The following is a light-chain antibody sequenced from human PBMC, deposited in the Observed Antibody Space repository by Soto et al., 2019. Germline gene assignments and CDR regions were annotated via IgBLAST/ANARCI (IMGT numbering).Light chain of an antibody. CDR2: AAS. CDR3: QQYDTSPRT. J-gene: IGKJ1*01. Sequence: EIVLAQSPGTLSLSPGERATLSCRASQSVSSSYLAWYQQKPGQAPRLFIYAASSRATGIPDRFSGSGSGTDFSLTISRLDPEDFAVYYCQQYDTSPRTFGQGTKVDIK. CDR1: QSVSSSY. V-gene: IGKV3-20*01.